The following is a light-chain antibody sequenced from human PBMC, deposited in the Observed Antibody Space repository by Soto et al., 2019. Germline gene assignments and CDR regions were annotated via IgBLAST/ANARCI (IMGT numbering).Light chain of an antibody. Sequence: DIQMTQSPSSLSASVGDRVTITCRASQGIRNALGWYQQKPGKAPNLLIYKASSLESGVPSRFSGSGSGTEFTLAISSLQPDDFATYYCQQYNSLWTFGQGT. J-gene: IGKJ1*01. CDR3: QQYNSLWT. CDR1: QGIRNA. CDR2: KAS. V-gene: IGKV1-5*03.